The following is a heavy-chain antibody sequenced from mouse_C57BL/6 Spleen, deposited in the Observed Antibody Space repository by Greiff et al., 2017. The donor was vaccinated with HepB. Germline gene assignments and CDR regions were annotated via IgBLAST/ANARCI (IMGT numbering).Heavy chain of an antibody. CDR2: ISDGGSYT. V-gene: IGHV5-4*01. Sequence: EVQVVESGGGLVKPGGSLKLSCAASGFTFSSYAMSWVRQTPEKRLEWVATISDGGSYTYYPDNVKGRFTISRDNAKNNLYLQMSHLKSEDTAMYYCARADSSGYIYAMDYWGQGTSVTVSS. CDR3: ARADSSGYIYAMDY. D-gene: IGHD3-2*02. CDR1: GFTFSSYA. J-gene: IGHJ4*01.